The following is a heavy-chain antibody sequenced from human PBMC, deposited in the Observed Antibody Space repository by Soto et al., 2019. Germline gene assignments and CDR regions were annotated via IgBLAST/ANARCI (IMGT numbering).Heavy chain of an antibody. CDR1: GGSISSSNW. V-gene: IGHV4-4*02. CDR2: IYHSGST. CDR3: ARVDYYYYYGMDV. J-gene: IGHJ6*02. Sequence: QVQLQESGPGLVKPSGTLSLTCAVSGGSISSSNWWSWVRQPPGKGLEWIGEIYHSGSTNYNPSLKSRVTIPVDKSKNQFSLTLSSVTAADTAVYYCARVDYYYYYGMDVWGQGTTVTVSS.